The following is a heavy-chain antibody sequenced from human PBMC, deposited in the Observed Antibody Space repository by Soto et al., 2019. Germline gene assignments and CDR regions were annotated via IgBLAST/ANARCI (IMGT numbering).Heavy chain of an antibody. CDR3: AGGRIVASILDAFEI. Sequence: QGQLLQSGDEVKKPGASVRVSCRASGYDFTSYGISWVRQAPGQGLEWVSWISAYNGKRDTGQKFQDRVTMTLDTAPETAHIELGDLSSADTAVYYCAGGRIVASILDAFEIWGQATMVAVDS. CDR2: ISAYNGKR. J-gene: IGHJ3*02. D-gene: IGHD2-21*01. V-gene: IGHV1-18*01. CDR1: GYDFTSYG.